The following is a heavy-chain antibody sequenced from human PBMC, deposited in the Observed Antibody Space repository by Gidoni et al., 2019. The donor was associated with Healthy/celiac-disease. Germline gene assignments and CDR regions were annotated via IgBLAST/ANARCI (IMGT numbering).Heavy chain of an antibody. Sequence: EVQLLESGGGLVEPGGSLRLSCAASGFTFSSYAMSWVRQAPGKGLEWVSAISGSGGSTYYADSVKGRFTISRDNSKNTLYLQMNSLRAEDTAVYYCAKTFSAFYYYYGMDVWGQGTTVTVSS. CDR1: GFTFSSYA. D-gene: IGHD1-26*01. CDR3: AKTFSAFYYYYGMDV. CDR2: ISGSGGST. J-gene: IGHJ6*02. V-gene: IGHV3-23*01.